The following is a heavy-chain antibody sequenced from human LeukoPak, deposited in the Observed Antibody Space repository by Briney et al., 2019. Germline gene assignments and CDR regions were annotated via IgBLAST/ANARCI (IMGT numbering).Heavy chain of an antibody. V-gene: IGHV3-23*01. Sequence: PGGSLRLSCVGSGFTSSSYAMSWVRQAPGKGLEWVSGISGDSTYYADSVKGRFTISRDNSKNTMYLQMNSLRAEDTAVHYCARDRASGSYSGIDYWGQGTLVTVSS. CDR3: ARDRASGSYSGIDY. CDR1: GFTSSSYA. D-gene: IGHD1-26*01. J-gene: IGHJ4*02. CDR2: ISGDST.